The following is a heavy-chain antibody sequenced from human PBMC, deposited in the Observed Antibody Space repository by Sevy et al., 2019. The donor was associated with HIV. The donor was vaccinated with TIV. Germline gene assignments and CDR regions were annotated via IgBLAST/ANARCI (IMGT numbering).Heavy chain of an antibody. CDR3: ARDQYYDISTGRYAMDV. CDR2: IFYFGST. J-gene: IGHJ6*02. Sequence: SETLSLTCSISGGSVSSANDYWTWIRQPPGKGLEWIGNIFYFGSTNYSPSLKSRVSISLDISKMQFSLKLTSVTAADTAVYFCARDQYYDISTGRYAMDVWGQGTTVTVSS. V-gene: IGHV4-61*01. CDR1: GGSVSSANDY. D-gene: IGHD3-9*01.